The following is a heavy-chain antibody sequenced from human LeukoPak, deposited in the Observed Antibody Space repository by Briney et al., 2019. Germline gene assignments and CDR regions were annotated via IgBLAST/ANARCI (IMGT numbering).Heavy chain of an antibody. V-gene: IGHV3-48*04. Sequence: GGSLRLSCAAPGFTFSSYSMNWVRQAPGKGLEWVSYISSSSSTIYYADSVKGRFTISRDNAKNSLYLQMNSLRAEDTAVYYCARADSSGYAGYYFDYWGQGTLVTVSS. J-gene: IGHJ4*02. CDR1: GFTFSSYS. CDR2: ISSSSSTI. CDR3: ARADSSGYAGYYFDY. D-gene: IGHD3-22*01.